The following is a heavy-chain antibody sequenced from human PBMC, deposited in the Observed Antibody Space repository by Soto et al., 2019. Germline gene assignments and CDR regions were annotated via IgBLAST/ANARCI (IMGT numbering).Heavy chain of an antibody. J-gene: IGHJ4*02. CDR1: GFTFSDYY. CDR2: ISSSGSII. Sequence: QVQLVVSGGGLVKPGGSLRISCAASGFTFSDYYISWIRQAPGKGLEWVSYISSSGSIIYYADSVKGRFTISRDNAKISLDLKMNSLSAEDTAVYYCALAGYDSNYYAVTPLSSGHFWGQGTLVTVSS. D-gene: IGHD4-4*01. V-gene: IGHV3-11*01. CDR3: ALAGYDSNYYAVTPLSSGHF.